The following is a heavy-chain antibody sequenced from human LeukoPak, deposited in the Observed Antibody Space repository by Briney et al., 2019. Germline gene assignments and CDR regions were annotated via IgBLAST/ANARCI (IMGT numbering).Heavy chain of an antibody. J-gene: IGHJ4*02. V-gene: IGHV3-21*01. D-gene: IGHD6-19*01. CDR2: ISSSSSYI. Sequence: GGSLRLSCAASGFTFSSYSMNRVRQAPGKGLEWVSSISSSSSYIYYADSVKGRFTISRDNAKNSLYLQMNSLRAEDTAVYYCARELEIAVAGTLGYWGQGTLVTVSS. CDR3: ARELEIAVAGTLGY. CDR1: GFTFSSYS.